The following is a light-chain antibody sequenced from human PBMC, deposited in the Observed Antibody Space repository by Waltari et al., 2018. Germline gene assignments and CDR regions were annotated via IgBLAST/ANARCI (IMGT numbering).Light chain of an antibody. CDR1: QTINNN. CDR3: QQYDKGLWT. V-gene: IGKV3-15*01. J-gene: IGKJ1*01. CDR2: GGS. Sequence: EIVITQSPATVSVSPGYIATLSCRARQTINNNVSWYHQKPGQTPSLLISGGSTRATGIPARFGGSGSGTEFTLTISSLQSDDVAVYYCQQYDKGLWTFGQGTKVEIK.